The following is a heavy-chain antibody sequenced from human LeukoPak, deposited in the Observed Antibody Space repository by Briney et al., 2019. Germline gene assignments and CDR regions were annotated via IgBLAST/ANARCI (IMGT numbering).Heavy chain of an antibody. Sequence: ASVKVSCKASGGTFSSYAISWVRQAPGQGLEWMEGIIPIFGTANYAQKFQGRVTITTDESTSTAYMELSSLRSEDTAVYHCALSLYYDSSGYRNDYWGQGTLVTVSS. CDR1: GGTFSSYA. CDR2: IIPIFGTA. V-gene: IGHV1-69*05. CDR3: ALSLYYDSSGYRNDY. J-gene: IGHJ4*02. D-gene: IGHD3-22*01.